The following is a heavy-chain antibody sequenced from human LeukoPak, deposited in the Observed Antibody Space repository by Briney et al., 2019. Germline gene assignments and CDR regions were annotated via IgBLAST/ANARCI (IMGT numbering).Heavy chain of an antibody. D-gene: IGHD3-10*01. CDR1: GGSFSGYY. Sequence: PSETLSLTCAVYGGSFSGYYWSWIRQPPGKGLEWIGEINHSGSTNYNPSLKSRVTISVDTSKNQFSLKLSSVTAADTAVYYCARAAITVVRGVIITRYFDYWGQGTLVTVSS. J-gene: IGHJ4*02. V-gene: IGHV4-34*01. CDR2: INHSGST. CDR3: ARAAITVVRGVIITRYFDY.